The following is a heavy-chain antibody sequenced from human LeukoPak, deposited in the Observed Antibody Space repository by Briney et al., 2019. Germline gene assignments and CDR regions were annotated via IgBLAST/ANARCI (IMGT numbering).Heavy chain of an antibody. V-gene: IGHV4-31*03. J-gene: IGHJ6*03. D-gene: IGHD2-2*01. CDR1: GGSISSGGYY. CDR2: IYYSGST. CDR3: AREVRGYCSSTSCYAHYYYYYMDV. Sequence: SETLSLTRTVSGGSISSGGYYWSWIRQHPGKGLEWIGYIYYSGSTYYNPSLKSRVTISVDTSKNQFSLKLSSVTAADTAVYYCAREVRGYCSSTSCYAHYYYYYMDVWGKGTTVTVSS.